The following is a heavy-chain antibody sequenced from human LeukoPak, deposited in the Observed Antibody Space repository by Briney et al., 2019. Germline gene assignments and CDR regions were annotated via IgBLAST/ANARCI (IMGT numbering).Heavy chain of an antibody. D-gene: IGHD2-21*02. Sequence: SETLSLTCTVSGGSLSSYYWSWIRQPPGKGLEWIGYIYYSGSTNYNPSLKSRVTISVDTSKNQFSLKLSSVTAADTAVYYCARARGGDNEYYFDYWGQGTLVTVSS. CDR1: GGSLSSYY. V-gene: IGHV4-59*01. CDR3: ARARGGDNEYYFDY. CDR2: IYYSGST. J-gene: IGHJ4*02.